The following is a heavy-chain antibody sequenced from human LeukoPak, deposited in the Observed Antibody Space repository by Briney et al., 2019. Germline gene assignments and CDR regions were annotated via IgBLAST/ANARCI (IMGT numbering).Heavy chain of an antibody. D-gene: IGHD4-11*01. Sequence: PSETLSLTCTVSGGSISSGDYYWSWIRQPPGKGLEWIGYIYYSGSTYYNPSLKSRVTISVDTSKNQFSLKLSSVTAADTAVYYCARGDRTTLDWFDPWGQGTLVTVSS. CDR2: IYYSGST. J-gene: IGHJ5*02. CDR3: ARGDRTTLDWFDP. V-gene: IGHV4-30-4*08. CDR1: GGSISSGDYY.